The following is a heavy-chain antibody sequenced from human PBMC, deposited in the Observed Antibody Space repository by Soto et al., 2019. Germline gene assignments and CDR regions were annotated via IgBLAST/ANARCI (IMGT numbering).Heavy chain of an antibody. D-gene: IGHD6-19*01. CDR2: ISYDGSNK. CDR1: GFTFSSYA. J-gene: IGHJ5*02. V-gene: IGHV3-30-3*01. Sequence: QVQLVESGGGVVQPGRSLRLSCAASGFTFSSYAMHWVRQAPGKGLEWVAFISYDGSNKYYADSVKGRFTISTDNSKNTLYLQMNSLRAEDTAVYYCARDQAVAGFRWFEPWGKGTLVTVSS. CDR3: ARDQAVAGFRWFEP.